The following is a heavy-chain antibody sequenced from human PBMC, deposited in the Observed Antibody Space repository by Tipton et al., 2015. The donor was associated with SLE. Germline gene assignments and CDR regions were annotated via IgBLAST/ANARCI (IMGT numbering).Heavy chain of an antibody. D-gene: IGHD5/OR15-5a*01. V-gene: IGHV4-39*07. Sequence: TLSLTCTVSGGSVSSGSYYWGWIRQPPGKGLEWIGSIYHSGSTYYNPSLKSRVTISVDTSKNQFSLKLSSVTAADTAVYYCARTVMSRGAFDIWGQGTMVTVSS. CDR1: GGSVSSGSYY. CDR2: IYHSGST. J-gene: IGHJ3*02. CDR3: ARTVMSRGAFDI.